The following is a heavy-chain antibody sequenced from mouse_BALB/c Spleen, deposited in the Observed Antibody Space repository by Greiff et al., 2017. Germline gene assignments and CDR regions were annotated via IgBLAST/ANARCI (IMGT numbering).Heavy chain of an antibody. D-gene: IGHD2-10*02. J-gene: IGHJ3*01. Sequence: EVMLVESGGGLVQPGGSRKLSCAASGFTFSSFGMHWVRQAPEKGLEWVAYISSGSSTIYYADTVKGRFTISRDNPKNTLFLQMTSLRSEATAMYYCARSKYGNYWFAYWGQGTLVTVSA. CDR2: ISSGSSTI. V-gene: IGHV5-17*02. CDR3: ARSKYGNYWFAY. CDR1: GFTFSSFG.